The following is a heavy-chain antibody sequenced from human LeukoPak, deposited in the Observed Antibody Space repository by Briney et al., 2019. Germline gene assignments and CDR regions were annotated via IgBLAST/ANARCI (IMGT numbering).Heavy chain of an antibody. J-gene: IGHJ6*03. D-gene: IGHD3-3*01. Sequence: ASVKVSCKASGYTFTSYAMNWVRQAPGQGLEWMGWINTNTGNPTYAQGFTGRFVFSLDTSVSTAYLQISSLKAEDTAVYYCATTAPYYDFWSGYYYYYYMDVWGKGTTVTVSS. CDR2: INTNTGNP. V-gene: IGHV7-4-1*02. CDR3: ATTAPYYDFWSGYYYYYYMDV. CDR1: GYTFTSYA.